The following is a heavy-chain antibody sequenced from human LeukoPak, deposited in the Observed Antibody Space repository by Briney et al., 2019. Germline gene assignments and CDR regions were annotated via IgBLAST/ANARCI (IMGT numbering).Heavy chain of an antibody. V-gene: IGHV1-69*05. CDR1: GGTFSSYA. D-gene: IGHD5/OR15-5a*01. CDR3: ARAGLRVHYFDY. J-gene: IGHJ4*02. CDR2: IIPIFGTA. Sequence: ASVKVSCKASGGTFSSYAISWVRQAPGQGLEWMGGIIPIFGTANYAQKFQGKVTITTDESTSTAYMELSSLRSEDTAVYYCARAGLRVHYFDYWGQGTLVTVSS.